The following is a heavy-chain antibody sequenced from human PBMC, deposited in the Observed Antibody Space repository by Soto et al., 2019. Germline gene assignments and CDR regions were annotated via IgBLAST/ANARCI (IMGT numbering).Heavy chain of an antibody. J-gene: IGHJ5*02. Sequence: SQTLSLTCVISGDSVSSNSAAWNWIRQSPSRGLEWLGRTYYRSKWYNDYAVSVKSRITINPDTSKNQFSLQLNSVTPEDTAVYYCARELLEXSRKWLVTSGLHNWFDPWGQGTLVTVSS. CDR3: ARELLEXSRKWLVTSGLHNWFDP. D-gene: IGHD6-19*01. CDR1: GDSVSSNSAA. V-gene: IGHV6-1*01. CDR2: TYYRSKWYN.